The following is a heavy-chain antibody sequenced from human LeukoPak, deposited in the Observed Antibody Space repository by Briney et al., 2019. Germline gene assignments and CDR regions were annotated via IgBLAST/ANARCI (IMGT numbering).Heavy chain of an antibody. V-gene: IGHV1-8*01. J-gene: IGHJ4*02. CDR1: GHTFTSYD. Sequence: ASVKVSCKASGHTFTSYDINWVRQATGQGLEWMGWMNPNSGNTGYAQKFQGRVTMTRNTSISTAYMELSSLRSEDTAVYYCARGGMTTVTTFHTTPFDYWGQGTLVTVSS. D-gene: IGHD4-17*01. CDR2: MNPNSGNT. CDR3: ARGGMTTVTTFHTTPFDY.